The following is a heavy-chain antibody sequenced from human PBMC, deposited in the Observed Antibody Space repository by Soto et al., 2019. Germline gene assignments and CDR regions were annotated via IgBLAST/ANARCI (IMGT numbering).Heavy chain of an antibody. J-gene: IGHJ6*02. D-gene: IGHD2-21*02. V-gene: IGHV3-7*03. CDR3: ARDHLILPAHDFFYGSDV. Sequence: GWDLRLSCVDSGFIFSIDSLSWFRQTRWNVLECVAKIPPDGVHGRYLDAVKGRSTISRDNGKNSLYLQMNNLRAEDTAVYYCARDHLILPAHDFFYGSDVWGRGATVTVSS. CDR1: GFIFSIDS. CDR2: IPPDGVHG.